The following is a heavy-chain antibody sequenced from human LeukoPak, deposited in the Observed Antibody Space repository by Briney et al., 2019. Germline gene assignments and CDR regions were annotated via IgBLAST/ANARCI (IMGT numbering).Heavy chain of an antibody. V-gene: IGHV3-7*01. CDR3: ASGRQLGY. J-gene: IGHJ4*02. Sequence: GGSLRLSCAASGFTFTSYWMSWVRQAPGKGLEWVGNIKQDGSETNYVDSVKGRFTISRDNAKNSLYLQMNSLRAEDTDLYYCASGRQLGYWGQGTLVTVS. D-gene: IGHD3-16*01. CDR2: IKQDGSET. CDR1: GFTFTSYW.